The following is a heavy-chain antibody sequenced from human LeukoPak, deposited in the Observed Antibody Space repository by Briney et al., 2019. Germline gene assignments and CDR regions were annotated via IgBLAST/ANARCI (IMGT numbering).Heavy chain of an antibody. Sequence: PGGSLRLSCAASGFTFSSYAMHWVRQAPGKGLEWVAVISYDGSNKYYADSVKGRFTISRDNSKNTLYLQMNSLRAEDTAVYYCARDLLPYSSSWLPYYFDYWGQGTLVTVSS. D-gene: IGHD6-13*01. CDR1: GFTFSSYA. V-gene: IGHV3-30-3*01. J-gene: IGHJ4*02. CDR2: ISYDGSNK. CDR3: ARDLLPYSSSWLPYYFDY.